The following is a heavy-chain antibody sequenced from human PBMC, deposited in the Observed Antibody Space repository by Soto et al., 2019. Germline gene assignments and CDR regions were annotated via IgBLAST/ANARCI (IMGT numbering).Heavy chain of an antibody. J-gene: IGHJ2*01. CDR1: GGSISSYY. Sequence: QVQLQESGPGLVKPSETLSLTCTVSGGSISSYYWSWIRQPPGKGLEWIGYIYYSGSTNYNPSLKGRVTISVDASKHQFSIKLSSVTAAATAVYSCARQPTPPYWYFDLWGRGTLVTVSS. CDR2: IYYSGST. CDR3: ARQPTPPYWYFDL. V-gene: IGHV4-59*08.